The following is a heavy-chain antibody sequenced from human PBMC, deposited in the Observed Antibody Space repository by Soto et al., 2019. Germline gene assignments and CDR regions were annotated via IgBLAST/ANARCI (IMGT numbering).Heavy chain of an antibody. CDR2: IDPSDSYT. D-gene: IGHD4-17*01. V-gene: IGHV5-10-1*01. Sequence: GESLKISCKGSGYSLTSYWISWVRQMPGKGLEWMGRIDPSDSYTNYSPSFQGHVTISADRSISTAYLQWSSLKASDTAMYYCARADFYTDYGGNSGWNPKRRNYYYGMDVWGQGTTVTVSS. CDR3: ARADFYTDYGGNSGWNPKRRNYYYGMDV. J-gene: IGHJ6*02. CDR1: GYSLTSYW.